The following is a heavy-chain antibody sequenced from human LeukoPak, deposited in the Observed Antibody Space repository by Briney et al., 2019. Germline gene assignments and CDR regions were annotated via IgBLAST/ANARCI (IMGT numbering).Heavy chain of an antibody. CDR1: GGFSSFYY. CDR2: IHTSGST. Sequence: SETLSLTCTVSGGFSSFYYWTWIRQPPGKGLEWIGNIHTSGSTDYSPSLKSRVTMSIDTSKNQFSLKLSSVTAADTAVYYCARDPSSFGGRFDPWGQGTLVAVSS. D-gene: IGHD3-10*01. J-gene: IGHJ5*02. V-gene: IGHV4-4*09. CDR3: ARDPSSFGGRFDP.